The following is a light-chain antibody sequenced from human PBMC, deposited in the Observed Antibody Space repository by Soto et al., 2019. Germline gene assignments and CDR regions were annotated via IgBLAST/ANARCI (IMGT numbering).Light chain of an antibody. J-gene: IGKJ2*01. CDR2: AAS. V-gene: IGKV1-8*01. CDR1: HVVSNY. CDR3: QHYYSYPYN. Sequence: AIRMTQSPSSLSASIGDSVTITCRASHVVSNYLAWYHQKPGKAPKALIYAASFLQSGVPSRFSGSGSGTDFSLTISFLQSEDFATYYCQHYYSYPYNFGQGTPLQMK.